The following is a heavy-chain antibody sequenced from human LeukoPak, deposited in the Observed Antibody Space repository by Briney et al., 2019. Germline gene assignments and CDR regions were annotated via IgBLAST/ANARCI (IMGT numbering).Heavy chain of an antibody. CDR3: AKEYSGGHFYFDY. V-gene: IGHV3-30-3*01. Sequence: GRSLRLSCAASGFTFSSYAMHWVRQAPGKGLEWVAVISYDGSNKYYADSVKGRFTISRDNSKNTLYLQMSSLRAEDTAVYYCAKEYSGGHFYFDYWGQGTLVTVSS. CDR1: GFTFSSYA. J-gene: IGHJ4*02. CDR2: ISYDGSNK. D-gene: IGHD1-26*01.